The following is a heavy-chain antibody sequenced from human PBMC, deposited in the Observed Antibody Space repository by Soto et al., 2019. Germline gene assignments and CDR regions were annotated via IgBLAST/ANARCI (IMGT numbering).Heavy chain of an antibody. V-gene: IGHV1-69*13. CDR2: IIPIFGTA. CDR3: ARSRGDCSGGSCYGGFFYYYYGMDV. J-gene: IGHJ6*02. D-gene: IGHD2-15*01. Sequence: SVKVSCKASGGTFSSYAISWVRQAPGQGLEWMGGIIPIFGTANYAQKFQGRVTITADESTSTAYMELSSLRSEDTAVYYCARSRGDCSGGSCYGGFFYYYYGMDVWGQGTTVTV. CDR1: GGTFSSYA.